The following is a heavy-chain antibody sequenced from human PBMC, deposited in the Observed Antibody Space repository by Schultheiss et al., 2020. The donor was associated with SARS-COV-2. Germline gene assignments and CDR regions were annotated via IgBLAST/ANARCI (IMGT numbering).Heavy chain of an antibody. V-gene: IGHV3-21*01. CDR2: ISSSSSYI. J-gene: IGHJ4*02. Sequence: GGSLRLSCAASGFTFDDYAMHWVRQAPGKGLEWVSSISSSSSYIYYADSVKGRFTISRDNAKNSLYLQMNSLRAEDTAVYYCARDGGGRYSYARDYWGQGTLVTVSS. CDR1: GFTFDDYA. CDR3: ARDGGGRYSYARDY. D-gene: IGHD5-18*01.